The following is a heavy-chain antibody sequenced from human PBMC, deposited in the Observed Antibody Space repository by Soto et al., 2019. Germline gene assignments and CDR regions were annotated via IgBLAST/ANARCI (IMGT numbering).Heavy chain of an antibody. J-gene: IGHJ6*02. Sequence: QLQLQESVPGLVKPSETLSLSCTVSGGSITSSFYWGWIRQPPGKGLEWIGSIYGTGNSYYNPSLKGRVTISADTSKNQFALNLISVTAADTAVYYCRSSSRYSTDVWGQGATVTVSS. CDR1: GGSITSSFY. CDR3: RSSSRYSTDV. D-gene: IGHD6-13*01. V-gene: IGHV4-39*01. CDR2: IYGTGNS.